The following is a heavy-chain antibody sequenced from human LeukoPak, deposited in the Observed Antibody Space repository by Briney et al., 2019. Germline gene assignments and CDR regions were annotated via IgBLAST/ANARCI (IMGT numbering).Heavy chain of an antibody. CDR2: IKSRTDGGTT. J-gene: IGHJ4*02. V-gene: IGHV3-15*01. CDR3: AKDFGARGDY. Sequence: GGSLRLSCAASGFTFSNAWMSWVRQAPGKGLEWVGRIKSRTDGGTTDYATPAKGRFTISRDNSKNTLYLQMNSLRAEDTAVYYCAKDFGARGDYWGQGTLVTVSS. D-gene: IGHD1-26*01. CDR1: GFTFSNAW.